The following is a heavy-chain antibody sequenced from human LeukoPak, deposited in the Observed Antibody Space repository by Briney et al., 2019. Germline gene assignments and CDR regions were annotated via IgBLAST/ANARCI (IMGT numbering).Heavy chain of an antibody. J-gene: IGHJ6*02. CDR1: GFTFSNYM. D-gene: IGHD1-26*01. CDR3: ARDRGSVGATAFGMDV. V-gene: IGHV3-74*01. CDR2: IKSDGITI. Sequence: GGSLRLSCAASGFTFSNYMMHWVRQAPGKGLVWVSRIKSDGITITYADSVKGRFTISRDNAKNTLYLQMNSLRAEDTAVYYCARDRGSVGATAFGMDVWGQGTTVAVFS.